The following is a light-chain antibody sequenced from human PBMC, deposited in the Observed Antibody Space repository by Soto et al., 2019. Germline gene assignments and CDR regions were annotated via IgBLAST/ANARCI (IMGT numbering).Light chain of an antibody. CDR1: QSVTNNY. CDR3: QQYGTSPYT. V-gene: IGKV3-20*01. Sequence: ENVLTQSPGTLSLSPGEGATLSCRASQSVTNNYLAWYRQKPGQPPSLLIYGSSIRAAGIPDRFSGTGSGTDFTLTISRLEPEDFALYHCQQYGTSPYTFGQGTKLEI. J-gene: IGKJ2*01. CDR2: GSS.